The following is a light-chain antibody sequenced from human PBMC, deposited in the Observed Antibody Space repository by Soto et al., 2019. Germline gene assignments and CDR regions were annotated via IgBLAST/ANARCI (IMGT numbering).Light chain of an antibody. J-gene: IGKJ4*01. V-gene: IGKV1-9*01. CDR1: QGISSY. CDR2: AAS. CDR3: QQLNSYPLT. Sequence: IHLTQSPSFLSASVGDRVTITCRASQGISSYLAWYQQKPGKAPKLLIYAASTLQSGVPSRFSGSGSGTEITLTISSLQPEDFATYYCQQLNSYPLTFGGGTKVDIK.